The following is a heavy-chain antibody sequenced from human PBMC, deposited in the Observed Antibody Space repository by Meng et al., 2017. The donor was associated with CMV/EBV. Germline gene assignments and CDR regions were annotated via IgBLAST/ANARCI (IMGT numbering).Heavy chain of an antibody. D-gene: IGHD6-19*01. CDR2: IYTSGST. CDR1: GGSISSSY. Sequence: QVALQEPVPGLAKPSEAPTPPCTVSGGSISSSYRSWIRQPAGKGLEWIGRIYTSGSTNYNPSLKSRVTMSVDTSKNQFSLKLSSVTAADTAVYYCARDSSGWYPHFDYWGQGTLVTVSS. V-gene: IGHV4-4*07. J-gene: IGHJ4*02. CDR3: ARDSSGWYPHFDY.